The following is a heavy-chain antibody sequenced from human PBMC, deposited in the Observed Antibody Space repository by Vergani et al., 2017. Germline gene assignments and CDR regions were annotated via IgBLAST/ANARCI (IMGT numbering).Heavy chain of an antibody. CDR1: GGSFSGYY. CDR2: INHSGST. Sequence: QVQLQQWGAGLLKPSETLSLTCAVYGGSFSGYYWSWIRQPPGKGLEWIGEINHSGSTNYNPSLKSRVTISVDTSKNQFSLKLSSVTAADTAVYYCARGIGSSQEAFDIWGQGTMVTVSS. D-gene: IGHD1-26*01. CDR3: ARGIGSSQEAFDI. V-gene: IGHV4-34*01. J-gene: IGHJ3*02.